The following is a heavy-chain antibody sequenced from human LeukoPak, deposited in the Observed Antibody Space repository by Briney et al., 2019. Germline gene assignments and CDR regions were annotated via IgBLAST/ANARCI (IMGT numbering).Heavy chain of an antibody. CDR3: ARLSKGWNFDY. V-gene: IGHV4-39*01. CDR1: GGSISSSSYY. D-gene: IGHD6-19*01. J-gene: IGHJ4*02. CDR2: IYYSGST. Sequence: PSETLSLTCTVSGGSISSSSYYWGWIRQPPGKGLEWIGSIYYSGSTYYNPSLKGRVTISVDTSKNQFSLKLSSVTAADTAVYYCARLSKGWNFDYWGQGTLVTVSS.